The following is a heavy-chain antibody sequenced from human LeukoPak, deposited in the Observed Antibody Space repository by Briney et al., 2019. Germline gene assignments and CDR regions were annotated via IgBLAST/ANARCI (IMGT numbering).Heavy chain of an antibody. V-gene: IGHV3-21*01. CDR1: GFTFSSYS. D-gene: IGHD3-22*01. J-gene: IGHJ4*02. CDR3: AQTPGSWYYDSSGSGY. Sequence: PGGSLRLSCAASGFTFSSYSMNWVRQAPGKGLEWVSSISSSSSYIYYADSVKGRFTISRDNAKNSLYLQMNSLRAEDTAVYYCAQTPGSWYYDSSGSGYWGQGTLVTVS. CDR2: ISSSSSYI.